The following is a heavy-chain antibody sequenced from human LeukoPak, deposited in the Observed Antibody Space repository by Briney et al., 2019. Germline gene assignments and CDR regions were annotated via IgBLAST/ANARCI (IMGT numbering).Heavy chain of an antibody. CDR2: IYTSGST. J-gene: IGHJ5*02. CDR3: ARHVGFITMVRGVINNNWFDP. D-gene: IGHD3-10*01. CDR1: GGSISSYY. V-gene: IGHV4-4*07. Sequence: SETLSLTCTVSGGSISSYYWSWIRQPAGKGLEWIGRIYTSGSTNYNPSLKSRVTMSVDTSKKQFSPKLSSVTAADTAVYYCARHVGFITMVRGVINNNWFDPWGQGTLVTVSS.